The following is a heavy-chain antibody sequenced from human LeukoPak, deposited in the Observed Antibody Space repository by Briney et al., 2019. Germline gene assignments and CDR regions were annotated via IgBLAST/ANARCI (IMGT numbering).Heavy chain of an antibody. CDR3: ARQGSGRAFDI. V-gene: IGHV4-59*08. CDR2: MFYNVSS. CDR1: GGSISSYY. Sequence: SETLSLTCTVFGGSISSYYWNWIRQSPGKGVEWIAYMFYNVSSNYSPSLKSRVTISVDTSKNQFSLKLISVTAADTAVYFCARQGSGRAFDIWGQGTMVTVSS. J-gene: IGHJ3*02.